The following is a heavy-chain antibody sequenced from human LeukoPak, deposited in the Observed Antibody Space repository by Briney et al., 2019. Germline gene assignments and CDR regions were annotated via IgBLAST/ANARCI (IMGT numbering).Heavy chain of an antibody. CDR2: IWYDGDNK. Sequence: PGGSLRLSCAASGFIFSSYGMHWVRQAPGKGLEWVAVIWYDGDNKYYADSVKGRFTISRDNSKNTLYLQMNSLRAEDTSVYYCARDHHSYFDYWGQGTLVTASS. CDR1: GFIFSSYG. V-gene: IGHV3-33*01. J-gene: IGHJ4*02. CDR3: ARDHHSYFDY.